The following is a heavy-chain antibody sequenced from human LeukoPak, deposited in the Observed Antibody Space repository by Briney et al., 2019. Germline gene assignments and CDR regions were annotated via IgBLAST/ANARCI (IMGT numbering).Heavy chain of an antibody. D-gene: IGHD6-13*01. CDR3: AGARIPAAATFGY. V-gene: IGHV4-30-2*01. Sequence: SETLSLTCTVSGGSISSGGYYWSWIRQPPGKGLEWIGYIYHSGSTYYNPSLKSRVTISVDRSKNQFSLKLSSVTAADTAVYYCAGARIPAAATFGYWGQGTLVTVSS. CDR2: IYHSGST. CDR1: GGSISSGGYY. J-gene: IGHJ4*02.